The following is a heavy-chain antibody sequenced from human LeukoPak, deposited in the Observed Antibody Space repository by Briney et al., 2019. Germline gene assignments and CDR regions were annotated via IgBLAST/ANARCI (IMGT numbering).Heavy chain of an antibody. J-gene: IGHJ6*02. D-gene: IGHD2-2*01. CDR2: IYYSGST. CDR1: GGSISSSSYY. Sequence: SETLSLTCTVSGGSISSSSYYWAWIRQPPGKGLKWIASIYYSGSTYYNPSLKSRVTISVDTSKNQFSLKLSSVTAADTAVYYCARTRDANAYYYYYGMDVWGQGTTVTVSS. V-gene: IGHV4-39*07. CDR3: ARTRDANAYYYYYGMDV.